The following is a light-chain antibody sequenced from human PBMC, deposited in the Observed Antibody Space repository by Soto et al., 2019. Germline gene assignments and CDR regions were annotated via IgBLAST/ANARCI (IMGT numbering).Light chain of an antibody. CDR1: QSVNSNY. V-gene: IGKV3-20*01. J-gene: IGKJ2*01. Sequence: EIVLTQSPCTPSLSPRERATLSCRASQSVNSNYLAWYQQKPGQVPRPLIYGASIRAAGVPDRLSGSGSGTDFTLTISRLEPEDYAVYYCQQYGTSPHTFGQGTKLEIK. CDR3: QQYGTSPHT. CDR2: GAS.